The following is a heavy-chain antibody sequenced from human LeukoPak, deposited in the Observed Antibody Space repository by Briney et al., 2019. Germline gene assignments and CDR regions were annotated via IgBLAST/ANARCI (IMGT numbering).Heavy chain of an antibody. J-gene: IGHJ4*02. CDR1: GGSISIFY. V-gene: IGHV4-59*01. D-gene: IGHD6-19*01. CDR3: ARIDAVAATPTSFDY. CDR2: IYYSGTT. Sequence: PSETLPLTCTVSGGSISIFYWSWIRQPPGKGLEWIGDIYYSGTTNHNPSLKSRVTISLDTSKNQSSLRLSSVTAADTAVYYCARIDAVAATPTSFDYWGQGTLVTVSS.